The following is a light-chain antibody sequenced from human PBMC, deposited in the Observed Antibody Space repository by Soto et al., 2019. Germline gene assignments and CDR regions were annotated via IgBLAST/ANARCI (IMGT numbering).Light chain of an antibody. CDR3: AAWDDILNGYV. J-gene: IGLJ2*01. CDR2: EVT. Sequence: QSALTQPPSASGSPGQSVTISCTGTSSDVGAHYDFVSWYQQHPGKVPKLIIYEVTKRPSGVPNRFSGSKSGNTASLTVSGLQAEDEADYYCAAWDDILNGYVFGDGTKLTVL. V-gene: IGLV2-8*01. CDR1: SSDVGAHYDF.